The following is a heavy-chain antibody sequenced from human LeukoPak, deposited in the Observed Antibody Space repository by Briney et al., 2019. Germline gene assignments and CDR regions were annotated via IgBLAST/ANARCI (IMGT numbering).Heavy chain of an antibody. Sequence: PGGSLRLSCAASGFTFSSYAMHWVRQAPGKGLEWAALISYDGGNTYYADSVKGRFTISRDNSKNTLDLQLNSLRVEDTAVYYCARDSTYYYGSGSSGPHYFDYWGQGTLVTVSS. D-gene: IGHD3-10*01. V-gene: IGHV3-30*01. CDR2: ISYDGGNT. J-gene: IGHJ4*02. CDR1: GFTFSSYA. CDR3: ARDSTYYYGSGSSGPHYFDY.